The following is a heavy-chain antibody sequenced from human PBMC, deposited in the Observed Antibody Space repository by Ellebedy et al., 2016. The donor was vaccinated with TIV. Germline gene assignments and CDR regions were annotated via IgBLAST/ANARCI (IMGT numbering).Heavy chain of an antibody. CDR3: ARNRGYCGGDCYSSLDGMDV. Sequence: GESLKISCTASSFSFSSYGMHRVRQAPGKGLEWVAVMWYAGSITYHADSVKGRFTISIDNSNNTLYLQMNSLSAEDTAVYYCARNRGYCGGDCYSSLDGMDVWGQGTTVTVS. J-gene: IGHJ6*02. CDR2: MWYAGSIT. D-gene: IGHD2-21*02. V-gene: IGHV3-33*08. CDR1: SFSFSSYG.